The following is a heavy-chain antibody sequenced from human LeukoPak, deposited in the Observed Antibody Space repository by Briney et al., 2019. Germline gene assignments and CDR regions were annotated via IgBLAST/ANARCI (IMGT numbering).Heavy chain of an antibody. V-gene: IGHV3-23*01. D-gene: IGHD1-26*01. CDR1: GFTFSSYA. J-gene: IGHJ4*02. Sequence: PGGSLRLSCAASGFTFSSYAMSWVRQAPGKGLEWVSAISGSGGNTYYADSVKGRFTISRDNSKNTLYLQMNSLRAEDTAVYYCTKRGAEVGASVAPGDYWGQGTLPTVSS. CDR2: ISGSGGNT. CDR3: TKRGAEVGASVAPGDY.